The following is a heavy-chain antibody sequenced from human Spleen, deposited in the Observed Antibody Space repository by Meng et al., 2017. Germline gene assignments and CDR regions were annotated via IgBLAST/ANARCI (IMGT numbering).Heavy chain of an antibody. Sequence: GESLKISCAASGFSFGDYVMSWVRQAPGKGLQWVSGINWNGGSTAYADSVKGRFTISRDNSKNTLYLQLNSLRAEDTAMYYCARVWIFGKTEGDGMDVWGQGTTVTVSS. J-gene: IGHJ6*02. V-gene: IGHV3-20*04. D-gene: IGHD3-3*01. CDR1: GFSFGDYV. CDR3: ARVWIFGKTEGDGMDV. CDR2: INWNGGST.